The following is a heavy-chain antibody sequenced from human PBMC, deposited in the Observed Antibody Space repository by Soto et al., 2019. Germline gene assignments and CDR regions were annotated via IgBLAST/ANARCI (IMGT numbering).Heavy chain of an antibody. CDR1: GFTFRNYD. Sequence: EVQLVESGGGLVQPGGSLRLSCEASGFTFRNYDMHWVRQGTGKGLEWVSGISAAGDPDYADSVEGRFTISRENAQNSFFLQMNSLRVGDTAVYYCARTDRDFYGLDVWDQGTTVIVSS. CDR2: ISAAGDP. CDR3: ARTDRDFYGLDV. J-gene: IGHJ6*02. V-gene: IGHV3-13*05.